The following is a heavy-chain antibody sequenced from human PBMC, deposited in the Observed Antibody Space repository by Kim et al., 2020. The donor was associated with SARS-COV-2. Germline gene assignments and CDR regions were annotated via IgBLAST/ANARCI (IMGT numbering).Heavy chain of an antibody. J-gene: IGHJ4*02. Sequence: GGSLRLSCAASGFTFSSYAMHWVRQAPGKGLEWVAVISYDGSNKYYADSVKGRFTISRDNSKNTLYLQMNSLRAEDTAVYYCARDRLVNQIVGATEYYFDDGGQGTLVTVSS. D-gene: IGHD1-26*01. CDR1: GFTFSSYA. CDR2: ISYDGSNK. CDR3: ARDRLVNQIVGATEYYFDD. V-gene: IGHV3-30-3*01.